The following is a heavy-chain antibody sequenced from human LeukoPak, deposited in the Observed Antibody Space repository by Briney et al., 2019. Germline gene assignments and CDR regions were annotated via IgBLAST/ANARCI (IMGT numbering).Heavy chain of an antibody. CDR1: GFTFSSYA. CDR3: AKGLRYFDWLLSVFDY. Sequence: PGGSLRLSCAASGFTFSSYAMSWVRQAPGKGLEWVSAISGSGGSTYYADSVKGRFTISRDNSKNTLYLQMNSLRAEDTAVYYCAKGLRYFDWLLSVFDYWGQGTLVTVSS. V-gene: IGHV3-23*01. D-gene: IGHD3-9*01. CDR2: ISGSGGST. J-gene: IGHJ4*02.